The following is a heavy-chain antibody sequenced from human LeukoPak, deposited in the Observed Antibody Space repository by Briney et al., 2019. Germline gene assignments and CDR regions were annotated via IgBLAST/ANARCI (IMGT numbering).Heavy chain of an antibody. CDR3: GSGLTDS. J-gene: IGHJ4*02. D-gene: IGHD3-10*01. V-gene: IGHV4-39*01. CDR2: IYSSGST. CDR1: GGSITSSSYY. Sequence: SETLSLTCTVSGGSITSSSYYWGWIRRPPGKGLEWIGTIYSSGSTYYNPSLKSRVTISSDTSKNQFSLKLSSVTAADTAVYYCGSGLTDSWGQGILVTVSS.